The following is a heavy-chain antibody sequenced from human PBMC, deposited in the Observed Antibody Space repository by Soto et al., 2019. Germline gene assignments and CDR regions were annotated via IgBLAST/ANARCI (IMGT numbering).Heavy chain of an antibody. D-gene: IGHD2-15*01. J-gene: IGHJ4*02. V-gene: IGHV3-23*01. CDR2: ISGSGGST. CDR1: GFTFSSYA. Sequence: PGGSLRLSCAASGFTFSSYAMSWVRQAPGKGLEWVSAISGSGGSTYYADSVKGRFTISRDNSKNTLYLQMNSLRAEDTAVYYCAKPTRYCSGGSCWGDFDYWGQGTLVTVSS. CDR3: AKPTRYCSGGSCWGDFDY.